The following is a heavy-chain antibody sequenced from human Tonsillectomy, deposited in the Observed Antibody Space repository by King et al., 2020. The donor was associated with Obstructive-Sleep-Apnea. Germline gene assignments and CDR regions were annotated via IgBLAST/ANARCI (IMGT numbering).Heavy chain of an antibody. V-gene: IGHV4-34*01. CDR1: DESFSLYY. D-gene: IGHD4-17*01. J-gene: IGHJ4*02. Sequence: VQLQQWGAGLLKPSETLSLTCAVYDESFSLYYWNWFRQPPGKGLEWIGEINHVGSTNYDPSLKSRVTISVDTSKSHFSLKLTSVTAADTAVYYCARLVTTSLYFDSWGQGTLLTVSS. CDR2: INHVGST. CDR3: ARLVTTSLYFDS.